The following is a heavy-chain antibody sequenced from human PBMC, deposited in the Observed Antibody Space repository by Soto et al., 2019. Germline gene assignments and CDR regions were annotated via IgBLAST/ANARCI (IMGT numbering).Heavy chain of an antibody. CDR1: GFTFSSYS. Sequence: GGSLRLSCAASGFTFSSYSMNWVRQAPGKGLEWVSSISSSSSYIYYADSVKGRFTTSRDNAKNSLYLQMNSLRAEDTAVYYCARDDTXYYDFWSGPVGGDWFDPWGRGTLVTVSS. CDR3: ARDDTXYYDFWSGPVGGDWFDP. CDR2: ISSSSSYI. D-gene: IGHD3-3*01. V-gene: IGHV3-21*01. J-gene: IGHJ5*02.